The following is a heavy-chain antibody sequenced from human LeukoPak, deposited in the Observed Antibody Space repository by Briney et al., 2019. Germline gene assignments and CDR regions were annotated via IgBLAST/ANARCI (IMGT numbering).Heavy chain of an antibody. Sequence: PGGSLRLSXAASGFTFSSYAMSWVRQAPGKGLEWVSAISGSGGSTYYADSVKGRFTISRDNSKNTLYLQMNSLRAEDTAVYYCAKDSRLSYYDSSGYFDYWGQGTLVTVSS. V-gene: IGHV3-23*01. D-gene: IGHD3-22*01. CDR1: GFTFSSYA. CDR3: AKDSRLSYYDSSGYFDY. J-gene: IGHJ4*02. CDR2: ISGSGGST.